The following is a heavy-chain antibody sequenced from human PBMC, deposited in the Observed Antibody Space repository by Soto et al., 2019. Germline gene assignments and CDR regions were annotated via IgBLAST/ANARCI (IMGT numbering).Heavy chain of an antibody. CDR3: AKSSERGVLRSEFDP. V-gene: IGHV3-23*01. J-gene: IGHJ5*02. CDR1: GFTFSSYA. CDR2: ISGSGGST. Sequence: PGGSLRLSCAASGFTFSSYAMSWVRQAPGKGLEWVSAISGSGGSTYYADSVKGRFTISRDNSKNTLYLQMNSLRAGDTAVYYCAKSSERGVLRSEFDPWGQGTLVTVSS.